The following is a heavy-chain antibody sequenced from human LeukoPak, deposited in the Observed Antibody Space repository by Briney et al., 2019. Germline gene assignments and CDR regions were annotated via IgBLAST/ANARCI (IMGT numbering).Heavy chain of an antibody. V-gene: IGHV4-30-4*01. CDR1: GGSISSGDYY. D-gene: IGHD5-18*01. CDR3: ARVQDTAMVYFDY. J-gene: IGHJ4*02. CDR2: IYHSGST. Sequence: SETLSLTCTVSGGSISSGDYYWSWIRQPPGKGLEWIGYIYHSGSTYYNPSLKSRVTISVDTSKNQFSLKLSSVTAADTAVYYCARVQDTAMVYFDYWGQGTLVTVSS.